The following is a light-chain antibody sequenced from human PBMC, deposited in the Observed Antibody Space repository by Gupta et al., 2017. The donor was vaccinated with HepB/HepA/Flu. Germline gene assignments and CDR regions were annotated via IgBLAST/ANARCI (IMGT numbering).Light chain of an antibody. CDR3: QHYSGSSLYT. CDR1: QTVSDTN. V-gene: IGKV3-20*01. J-gene: IGKJ2*01. CDR2: GIS. Sequence: VLTQSPGTLSLSPGEGATLSCRASQTVSDTNLAWYQHKPGQAPRLLIYGISYRATGISDRFSGGGSGTDFTLTITRLEPEDSAVYYCQHYSGSSLYTFGQGSKVEVK.